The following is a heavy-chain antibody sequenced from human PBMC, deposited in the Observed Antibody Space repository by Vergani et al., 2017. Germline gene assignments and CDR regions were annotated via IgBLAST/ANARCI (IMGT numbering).Heavy chain of an antibody. Sequence: QVQLQQWGAGLLKPSETLSLTCAVYGGSFSGYYWSWIRQPPGKGLEWIGEINHSGSTNYNPSLKSRVTISVDTSKNQFSLKLSSVTAADTAVYYCASFPGRSYGMDVWGQGTTVTVSS. CDR2: INHSGST. J-gene: IGHJ6*02. D-gene: IGHD1-26*01. V-gene: IGHV4-34*01. CDR1: GGSFSGYY. CDR3: ASFPGRSYGMDV.